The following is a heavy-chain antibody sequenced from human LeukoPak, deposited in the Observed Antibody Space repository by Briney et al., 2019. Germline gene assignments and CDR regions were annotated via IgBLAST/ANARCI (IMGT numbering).Heavy chain of an antibody. V-gene: IGHV4-59*01. Sequence: SETLSLTCTVSGVSISSYYWSWIRQPPGKGLEWIGYIYYSGSTNYNPSLKSRVTISVDTSKNQFSLKLSSVTAADTAVYYCARSLRLRWGHGGGYFDYWGQGTLVTVSS. J-gene: IGHJ4*02. CDR3: ARSLRLRWGHGGGYFDY. CDR1: GVSISSYY. D-gene: IGHD4-23*01. CDR2: IYYSGST.